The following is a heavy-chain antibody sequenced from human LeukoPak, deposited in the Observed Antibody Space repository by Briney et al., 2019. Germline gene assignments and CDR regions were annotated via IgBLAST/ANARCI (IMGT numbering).Heavy chain of an antibody. J-gene: IGHJ4*02. D-gene: IGHD6-13*01. CDR1: GGSISSSIHY. V-gene: IGHV4-39*01. Sequence: SETLSLTCTVAGGSISSSIHYWGWVRESPRKGLEWIGEIDHSRNTNSNRSLKARLTISVDTSKTQFSLKLSSVTATATAVYYCARFGARSSSWTDYWGQGTLVTVTS. CDR3: ARFGARSSSWTDY. CDR2: IDHSRNT.